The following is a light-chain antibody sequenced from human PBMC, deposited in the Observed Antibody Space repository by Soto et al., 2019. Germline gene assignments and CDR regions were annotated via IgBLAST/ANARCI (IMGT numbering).Light chain of an antibody. CDR2: DAS. V-gene: IGKV3-20*01. CDR3: QQFGTSCPYT. J-gene: IGKJ2*01. Sequence: EIVLTQSPGTLSLSPGERATLTCRASQSVSSSYLAWYQQKPGQAPRLLMYDASSRATGIPDRFSGSGSGTDFTLTISRLEPEEFAVYYCQQFGTSCPYTFGQWTKLDIK. CDR1: QSVSSSY.